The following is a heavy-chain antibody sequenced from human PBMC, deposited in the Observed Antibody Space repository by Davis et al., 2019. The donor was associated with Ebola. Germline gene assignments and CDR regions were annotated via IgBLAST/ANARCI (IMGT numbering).Heavy chain of an antibody. D-gene: IGHD6-6*01. CDR1: GYSYITYW. J-gene: IGHJ6*02. Sequence: GESLKISCKTSGYSYITYWIAWVRQMPGKGLEWMGIIYPDDSDARYSPSFQGHVTISADKSISTAYLQWSSLKASDTAMYYCASLIAAPRISYYYYGMDVWGQGTTVTVSS. CDR3: ASLIAAPRISYYYYGMDV. V-gene: IGHV5-51*01. CDR2: IYPDDSDA.